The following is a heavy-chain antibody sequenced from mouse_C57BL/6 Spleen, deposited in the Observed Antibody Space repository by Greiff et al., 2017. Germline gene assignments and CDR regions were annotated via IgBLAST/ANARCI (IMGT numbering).Heavy chain of an antibody. D-gene: IGHD1-1*01. CDR3: ASRGSSYGFAY. CDR1: GYTFTGYW. J-gene: IGHJ3*01. Sequence: VQLQQSGAELMKPGASVKLSCKATGYTFTGYWIEWVKQRHGHGLEWIGEILPGSGSTNYNEKFKGKATFTADTSSNTAYMRLSSLTTENSAIYYCASRGSSYGFAYWGQGTLVTVSA. V-gene: IGHV1-9*01. CDR2: ILPGSGST.